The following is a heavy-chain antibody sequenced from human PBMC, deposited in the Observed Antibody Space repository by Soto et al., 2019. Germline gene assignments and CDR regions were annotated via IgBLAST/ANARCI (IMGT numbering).Heavy chain of an antibody. V-gene: IGHV3-23*01. CDR2: SSDRRTGNT. CDR3: TTWLTAHFDY. D-gene: IGHD2-21*02. Sequence: EVHLLESGGGLVQPGGSLRLSCAASGFTFSSYTLNWVRRAPGKGLEWVATSSDRRTGNTRYSDSVRGRFTLSRDYSRNIMFLQMDSLRGDDTALYYCTTWLTAHFDYWGRGTQVTVSS. J-gene: IGHJ4*02. CDR1: GFTFSSYT.